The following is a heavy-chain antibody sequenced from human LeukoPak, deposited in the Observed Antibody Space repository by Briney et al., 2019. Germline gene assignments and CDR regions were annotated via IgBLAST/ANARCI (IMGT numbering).Heavy chain of an antibody. D-gene: IGHD5-18*01. CDR1: GFGFSYAW. J-gene: IGHJ4*02. CDR2: IKRKSDGETT. Sequence: GGSLRLSCAAPGFGFSYAWMSWVRQAPGKGPEWIGRIKRKSDGETTDYAAPVKGRFTISRDDSKNTLFLQMNSLKTEDTAFYYCTTAPSGYAYMNGWHLDYWGQGALVTVSS. CDR3: TTAPSGYAYMNGWHLDY. V-gene: IGHV3-15*01.